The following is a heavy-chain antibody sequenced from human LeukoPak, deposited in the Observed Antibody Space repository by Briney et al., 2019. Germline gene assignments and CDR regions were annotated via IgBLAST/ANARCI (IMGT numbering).Heavy chain of an antibody. CDR3: ARLVYGNGWQIDY. J-gene: IGHJ4*02. CDR2: IYYSGTT. V-gene: IGHV4-31*03. D-gene: IGHD2-8*01. Sequence: KSSETLSLTCTVSGGSTRTSGNYWSWIRHHPGKGLEWMGCIYYSGTTYDSPSLKSRLTVSVDTSKNQFFLDLTSVTAADTAVYYCARLVYGNGWQIDYWGRGTLVTVSS. CDR1: GGSTRTSGNY.